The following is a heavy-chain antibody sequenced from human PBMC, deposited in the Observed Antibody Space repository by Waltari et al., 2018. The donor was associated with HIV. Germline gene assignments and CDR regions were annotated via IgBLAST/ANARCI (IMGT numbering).Heavy chain of an antibody. J-gene: IGHJ4*02. CDR2: FWSDGAEI. CDR1: GFPFSNFA. V-gene: IGHV3-33*01. Sequence: QVQLVESGGGVVQPGRSLTRSCAVSGFPFSNFAIHWVRQSTGKGLEWLAVFWSDGAEISYADSVKGRFTVSKDTSQKTLYLHLTSLRAEDTALYYCARGYSSSRWIPLYHWGRGTLVTVSS. D-gene: IGHD6-6*01. CDR3: ARGYSSSRWIPLYH.